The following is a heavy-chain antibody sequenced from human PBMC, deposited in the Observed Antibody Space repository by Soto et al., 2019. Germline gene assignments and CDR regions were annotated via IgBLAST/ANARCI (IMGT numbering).Heavy chain of an antibody. Sequence: PSETLSLTCTVPGGSISSGGNYWTWLRQQPGNGPAWIGYIYYSGSTYYNPSLKSRDTISVDTSKNQFSLKLSSVTAADTAVYYCAREGILRDGYNKLCFAPWGQGTLV. CDR2: IYYSGST. CDR3: AREGILRDGYNKLCFAP. CDR1: GGSISSGGNY. V-gene: IGHV4-31*03. J-gene: IGHJ5*01. D-gene: IGHD5-12*01.